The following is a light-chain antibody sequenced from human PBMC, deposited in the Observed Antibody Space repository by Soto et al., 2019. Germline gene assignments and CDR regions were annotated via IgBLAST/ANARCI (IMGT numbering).Light chain of an antibody. V-gene: IGKV1-5*03. Sequence: DIQMTQSPSSLSASVGDRVTITCQASQDISNYLNWYQQKPGKAPKLLIYKASTLKSGVPSRFSSSGSGTEFTLTISSLQPDDFATYYCQHYNSYSEAFGQGTKVDI. CDR1: QDISNY. CDR3: QHYNSYSEA. J-gene: IGKJ1*01. CDR2: KAS.